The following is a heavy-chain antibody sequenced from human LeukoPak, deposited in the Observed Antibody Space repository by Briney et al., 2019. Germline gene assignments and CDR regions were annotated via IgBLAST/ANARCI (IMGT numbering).Heavy chain of an antibody. D-gene: IGHD3-22*01. Sequence: GGSLRLSCAASGFMFTTYNMNWFRQAPEKGLEWVSYIDSGGSAIFYADSVKGRFTISRDNAGNSLHLQMNNLRVEDTALYYCATDSYYFDRSGYSGDYWGQGTLVSVSS. J-gene: IGHJ4*02. CDR1: GFMFTTYN. CDR3: ATDSYYFDRSGYSGDY. CDR2: IDSGGSAI. V-gene: IGHV3-48*04.